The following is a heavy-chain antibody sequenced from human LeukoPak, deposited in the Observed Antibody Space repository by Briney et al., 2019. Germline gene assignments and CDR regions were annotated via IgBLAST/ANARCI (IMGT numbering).Heavy chain of an antibody. V-gene: IGHV3-23*01. J-gene: IGHJ4*02. CDR1: GFTFSSYA. CDR2: ISANGDTT. CDR3: AKEGRIAAGTGDYFDC. D-gene: IGHD6-13*01. Sequence: PGGSLRLSCAASGFTFSSYAMSWVRQAPGKGLEGVSGISANGDTTKYADSVEGRFTISRDNSKNTVFLQMNSLRADDTAVYYCAKEGRIAAGTGDYFDCWGQGTLVTVSS.